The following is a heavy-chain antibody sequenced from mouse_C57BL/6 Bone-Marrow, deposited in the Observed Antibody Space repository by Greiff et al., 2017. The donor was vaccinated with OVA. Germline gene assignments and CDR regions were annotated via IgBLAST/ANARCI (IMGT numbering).Heavy chain of an antibody. CDR1: GYTFTSYW. Sequence: VQLQQPGAELVKPGASVKMSCKASGYTFTSYWITWVKQRPGQGLEWIGDIYPGSGSTNYNGKFKGKATLTADKSSSTAYMQLSSLTSEDSAVYFCARRRYFDVWGTGTTVTVSS. CDR3: ARRRYFDV. CDR2: IYPGSGST. V-gene: IGHV1-55*01. J-gene: IGHJ1*03.